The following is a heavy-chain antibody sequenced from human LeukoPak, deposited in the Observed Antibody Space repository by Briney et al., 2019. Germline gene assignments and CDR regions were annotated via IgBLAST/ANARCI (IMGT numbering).Heavy chain of an antibody. D-gene: IGHD3-22*01. Sequence: SETLSLTCTVSGGSISSYYWSWIRQPAGKGLEWIGRIYTSGSTNYNPSLKSRVTMSVDTSKNQFSLKLSSVTAADTAVYYCARDFGNYYDSSGSPIFDYWGQGTLVTVSS. CDR1: GGSISSYY. CDR3: ARDFGNYYDSSGSPIFDY. J-gene: IGHJ4*02. V-gene: IGHV4-4*07. CDR2: IYTSGST.